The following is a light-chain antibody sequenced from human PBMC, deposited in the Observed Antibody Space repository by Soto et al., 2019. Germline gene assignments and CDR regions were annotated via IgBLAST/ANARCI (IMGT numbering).Light chain of an antibody. CDR2: EVF. V-gene: IGLV2-14*03. J-gene: IGLJ2*01. CDR1: SSDIGAYDY. Sequence: QSALTQPASVSGSPGQSITISCTGTSSDIGAYDYVYWYQQHPGKAPKLMIYEVFRRPSGISDRFSGSKSGNTASLTISGLQAEDEADYYCCSYTTTSTFVFGGGTKLTVL. CDR3: CSYTTTSTFV.